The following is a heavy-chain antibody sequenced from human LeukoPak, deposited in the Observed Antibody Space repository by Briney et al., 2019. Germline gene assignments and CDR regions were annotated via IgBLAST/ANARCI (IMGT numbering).Heavy chain of an antibody. CDR2: IYPDDSDT. V-gene: IGHV5-51*01. D-gene: IGHD3-22*01. J-gene: IGHJ4*02. CDR1: GFIFTHYW. CDR3: ARLYYSASGYPDY. Sequence: GESLKISCKGSGFIFTHYWIGWVRQEGRKGLEWMGIIYPDDSDTRYSPSFQGQVTISADKSINTAFLQWSSLKASDSAIYYCARLYYSASGYPDYWGQGTLVTVSS.